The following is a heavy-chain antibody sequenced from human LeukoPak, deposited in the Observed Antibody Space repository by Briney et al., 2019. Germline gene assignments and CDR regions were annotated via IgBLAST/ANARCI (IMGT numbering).Heavy chain of an antibody. V-gene: IGHV3-7*03. D-gene: IGHD3-16*01. J-gene: IGHJ6*02. Sequence: GGSLRLSCAASGFTFSRHAMNWARQAPGKGLEWVASINHNGNVNYYVDSVKGRFTISRDNAKNSLYLQMSNLRAEDTAVYFCARGGGLDVWGQGATVTVSS. CDR1: GFTFSRHA. CDR3: ARGGGLDV. CDR2: INHNGNVN.